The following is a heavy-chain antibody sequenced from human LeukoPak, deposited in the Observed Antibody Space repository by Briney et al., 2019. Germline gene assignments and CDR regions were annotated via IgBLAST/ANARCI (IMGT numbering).Heavy chain of an antibody. CDR3: ATRVGWPGPPPDY. CDR2: ISGGGVTT. CDR1: GFTFSSYA. D-gene: IGHD2-15*01. V-gene: IGHV3-23*01. J-gene: IGHJ4*02. Sequence: PGWSMRLSCAASGFTFSSYAMSWLRQSPAKGLEWVSSISGGGVTTDNVDSVKGGFNTSRDNSKKTLHLQMNSLRVEDTAVYYCATRVGWPGPPPDYWGQGTLVTVSS.